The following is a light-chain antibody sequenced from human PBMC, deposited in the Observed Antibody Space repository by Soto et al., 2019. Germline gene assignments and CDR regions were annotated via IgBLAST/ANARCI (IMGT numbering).Light chain of an antibody. V-gene: IGLV2-23*02. CDR2: EVN. CDR3: CSFAGSSTYV. CDR1: SSDVGGYNL. Sequence: QSALTQPAPVYGSPGQSITISCTGTSSDVGGYNLVSWYQHHPGKAPNVIIYEVNKRASGVSNRFSGSKSGNAASLTISGLQAEDEAHYYCCSFAGSSTYVFGTGTKLTVL. J-gene: IGLJ1*01.